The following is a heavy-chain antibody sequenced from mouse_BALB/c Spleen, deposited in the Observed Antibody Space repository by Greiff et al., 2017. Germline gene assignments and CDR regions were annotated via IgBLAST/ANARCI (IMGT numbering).Heavy chain of an antibody. CDR3: ARRDLYDYWDFDV. J-gene: IGHJ1*01. CDR2: INPNNGGT. V-gene: IGHV1-18*01. CDR1: GYTFTDYN. D-gene: IGHD2-3*01. Sequence: EVQLQQSGPELVKPGASVKIPCKASGYTFTDYNMYWVKQSHGKSLEWIGDINPNNGGTIYNQKFKGKATLTVDKSSSTAYMELRSLTSEDTAVYYCARRDLYDYWDFDVWGAGTTVTVSS.